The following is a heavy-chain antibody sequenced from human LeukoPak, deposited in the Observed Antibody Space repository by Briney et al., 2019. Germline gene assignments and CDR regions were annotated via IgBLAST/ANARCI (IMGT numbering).Heavy chain of an antibody. J-gene: IGHJ4*02. CDR2: ISGSGGST. V-gene: IGHV3-23*01. D-gene: IGHD6-19*01. CDR1: GFTFSSYG. CDR3: AKLPSYSSGWIPSDY. Sequence: GGSLRLSCGASGFTFSSYGMSWVRQAPGKGLEWVSAISGSGGSTYYADSVKGRFTISRDNSKNTLYLQMNSLRAEDTAVYYCAKLPSYSSGWIPSDYWGQGTLVTVSS.